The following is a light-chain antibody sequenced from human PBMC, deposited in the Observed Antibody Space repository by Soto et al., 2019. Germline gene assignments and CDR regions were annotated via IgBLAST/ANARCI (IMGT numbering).Light chain of an antibody. Sequence: YELTQPPSVSVAPGKTATITCGGNNIGSESVHWYQQKPGQAPVLVIYYDSDRPSGIPERFSGSNSGNTATLTISRVEAGDEADYYCQVWDSSSAHPDWVFGGGTKVTVL. V-gene: IGLV3-21*04. J-gene: IGLJ3*02. CDR1: NIGSES. CDR2: YDS. CDR3: QVWDSSSAHPDWV.